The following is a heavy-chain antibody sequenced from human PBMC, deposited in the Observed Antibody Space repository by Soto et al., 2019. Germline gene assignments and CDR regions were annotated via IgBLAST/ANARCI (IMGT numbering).Heavy chain of an antibody. CDR1: GGSFSGYY. CDR2: INHSGST. J-gene: IGHJ4*02. V-gene: IGHV4-34*01. Sequence: QVQLQQWGAGLLKPSETLSLTCAVYGGSFSGYYWSWIRQPPGKGPEWIGEINHSGSTNYNPSLKSRVTISVDTSKNQFSLKLSSVTAADTAVYYCARGVITIFGVVTYYFDYWGQGTLVTVSS. D-gene: IGHD3-3*01. CDR3: ARGVITIFGVVTYYFDY.